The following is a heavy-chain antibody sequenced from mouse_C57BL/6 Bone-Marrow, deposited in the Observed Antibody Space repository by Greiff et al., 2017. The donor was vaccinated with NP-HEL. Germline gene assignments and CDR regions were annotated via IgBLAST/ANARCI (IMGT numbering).Heavy chain of an antibody. D-gene: IGHD4-1*01. CDR3: ATGTRCDY. CDR1: GYTFTSYW. V-gene: IGHV1-69*01. Sequence: QVQLQQPGAELVMPGASVKLSCKASGYTFTSYWMHWVKQRPGQGLEWIGEIDPSDSYTNYNQKFKGKSTLTVDKSSSTAYMQLSSLTSEDSAVYYCATGTRCDYWGKGTTLTVSA. J-gene: IGHJ2*01. CDR2: IDPSDSYT.